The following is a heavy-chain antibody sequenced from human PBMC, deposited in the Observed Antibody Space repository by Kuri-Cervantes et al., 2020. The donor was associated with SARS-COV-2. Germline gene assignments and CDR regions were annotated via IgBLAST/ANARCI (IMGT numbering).Heavy chain of an antibody. V-gene: IGHV1-69*01. CDR3: ARAFMTIFGSFDP. CDR2: IIPIFGTA. CDR1: GGTFCSYA. D-gene: IGHD3-3*01. Sequence: KISCKASGGTFCSYAISWVRQAPGQGLEWMGGIIPIFGTANYAQKFQGRVTITADESTSTAYMELSSLRSEDTAVYYCARAFMTIFGSFDPWGQGTLVTVSS. J-gene: IGHJ5*02.